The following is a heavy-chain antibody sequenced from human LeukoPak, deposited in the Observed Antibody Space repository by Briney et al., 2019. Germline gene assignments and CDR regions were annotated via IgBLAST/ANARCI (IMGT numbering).Heavy chain of an antibody. Sequence: GGSLRLSCAASGFTFSGYEMNWVRQGPGKGLEWVAFITSSGSTIYYADSVKGRFSISRDNAKNSLYLQMNSLRAEDTAIYYCAREKSYYNNRQYYFDYWGQGTLVTVSS. J-gene: IGHJ4*02. CDR2: ITSSGSTI. D-gene: IGHD4-11*01. CDR1: GFTFSGYE. CDR3: AREKSYYNNRQYYFDY. V-gene: IGHV3-48*03.